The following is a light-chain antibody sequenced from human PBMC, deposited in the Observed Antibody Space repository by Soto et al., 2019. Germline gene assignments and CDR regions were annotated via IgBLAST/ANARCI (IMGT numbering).Light chain of an antibody. CDR2: DAS. CDR3: QKYNTYPLT. CDR1: QGIRNY. V-gene: IGKV1-27*01. J-gene: IGKJ4*01. Sequence: DIQMTQSPSSLSASVGDRVTITCRASQGIRNYLAWYQQRPGKVPKLLIYDASTLQSGVPSRFSGIGSGTDFTLTISNLQPEDVATYYCQKYNTYPLTFGGGTKVEIK.